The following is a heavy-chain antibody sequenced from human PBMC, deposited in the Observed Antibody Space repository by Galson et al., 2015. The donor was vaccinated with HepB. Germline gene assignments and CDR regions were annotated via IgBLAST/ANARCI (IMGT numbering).Heavy chain of an antibody. CDR1: GYTFTSYG. V-gene: IGHV1-18*01. CDR2: ISAYDGNT. Sequence: SVKVSCKASGYTFTSYGISWVRQAPGQGLEWMGWISAYDGNTNYAQKLQGRVAMTTDTSTSTAYMELRSLRSDDTAVYYCARDSTEGATEGFDIWGQGTMVTVSS. D-gene: IGHD1-26*01. J-gene: IGHJ3*02. CDR3: ARDSTEGATEGFDI.